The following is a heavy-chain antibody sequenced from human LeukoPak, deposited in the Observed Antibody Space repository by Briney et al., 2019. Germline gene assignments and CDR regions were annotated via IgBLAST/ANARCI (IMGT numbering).Heavy chain of an antibody. CDR1: GFTFSSYA. CDR2: ISGSGGST. Sequence: GGSLRLSCAAPGFTFSSYAMSWVRQAPGKGLEWVSAISGSGGSTYYADSVKGRFTISRDNSKNTLYLQMNSLRAEDTAVYYCAKDLNVLRFLEWLPVFDYWGQGTLVTVSS. CDR3: AKDLNVLRFLEWLPVFDY. J-gene: IGHJ4*02. D-gene: IGHD3-3*01. V-gene: IGHV3-23*01.